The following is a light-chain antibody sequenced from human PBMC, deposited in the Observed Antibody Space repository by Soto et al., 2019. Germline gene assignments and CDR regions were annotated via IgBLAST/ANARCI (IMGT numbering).Light chain of an antibody. CDR1: QTVRNNY. CDR3: QQSYSTPPYT. CDR2: DAS. V-gene: IGKV3-20*01. J-gene: IGKJ4*01. Sequence: EFVLTHSPGTLSLSPGERTTLSCIASQTVRNNYLAWYQQKPVQAPTLLVYDASNRATGIPDRFSGGGSGTDFTLTISSLQPEDFATYYCQQSYSTPPYTFGGGTKVDIK.